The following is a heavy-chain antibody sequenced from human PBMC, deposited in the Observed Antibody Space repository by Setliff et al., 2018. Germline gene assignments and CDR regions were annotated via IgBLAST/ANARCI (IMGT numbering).Heavy chain of an antibody. D-gene: IGHD3-9*01. CDR3: ASTDYDILTGYYPYGMDV. Sequence: SETLSLTCTVSGGSISSYYWGWIRQPPGKGLEWIGSIYYSGSTYYNPSLKSRVTISVDTSKNQFSLKLSSVTAADTAVYYCASTDYDILTGYYPYGMDVWGQGTTVTVS. J-gene: IGHJ6*02. CDR1: GGSISSYY. V-gene: IGHV4-39*07. CDR2: IYYSGST.